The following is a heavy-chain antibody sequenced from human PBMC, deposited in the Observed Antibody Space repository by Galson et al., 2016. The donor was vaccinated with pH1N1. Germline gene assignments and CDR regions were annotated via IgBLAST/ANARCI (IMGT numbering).Heavy chain of an antibody. CDR3: ARIFYGDYSEYFDY. V-gene: IGHV2-70*01. J-gene: IGHJ4*02. Sequence: PALVKPTQTLTLTCTFSGFSLGTSGMCVSWIRQPPGKALEWLALIDWDDDKYYSTSLKTRLTISKDTSKNQVVLTMTNMDPVDTTTYYCARIFYGDYSEYFDYWGQGTLVTVSS. D-gene: IGHD4-11*01. CDR2: IDWDDDK. CDR1: GFSLGTSGMC.